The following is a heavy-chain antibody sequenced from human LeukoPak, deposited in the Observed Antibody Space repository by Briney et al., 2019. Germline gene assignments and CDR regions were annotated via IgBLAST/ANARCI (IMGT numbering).Heavy chain of an antibody. Sequence: TSETLSLTCTVSVGSISSYYWSWIRQPAGKGLEWIGRIYTSGSTNYNPSLKSRVTMSVDTSKNQFSLKLSSVTAADTAVYYCARDILSEDGGNSDYWGQGTLVTVSS. CDR2: IYTSGST. CDR3: ARDILSEDGGNSDY. V-gene: IGHV4-4*07. D-gene: IGHD4-23*01. J-gene: IGHJ4*02. CDR1: VGSISSYY.